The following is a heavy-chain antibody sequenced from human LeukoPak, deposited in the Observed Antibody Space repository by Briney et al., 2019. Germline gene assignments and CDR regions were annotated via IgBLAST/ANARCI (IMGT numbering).Heavy chain of an antibody. CDR1: GFTFSSYS. D-gene: IGHD2-2*02. Sequence: GGSLRLSCAASGFTFSSYSMNWVRQAPGKGLEWVSSISSSNSYIYYADSVKGRFTISRDNAKNSLYLQMNSLRAEDTAVYYCAWGVVPAAIGDYWGQGTLVTVSS. CDR2: ISSSNSYI. CDR3: AWGVVPAAIGDY. V-gene: IGHV3-21*01. J-gene: IGHJ4*02.